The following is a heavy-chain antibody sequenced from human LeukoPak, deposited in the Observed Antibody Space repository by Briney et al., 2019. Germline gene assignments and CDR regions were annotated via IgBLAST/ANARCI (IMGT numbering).Heavy chain of an antibody. CDR3: ARVSTLDGLVLDS. V-gene: IGHV4-61*02. CDR1: GGSISGGNYY. J-gene: IGHJ4*02. CDR2: VYTSGRT. D-gene: IGHD2-15*01. Sequence: PSETLSLTCTVSGGSISGGNYYWSWIRQPAGKGLYWVGRVYTSGRTNYNPSLGNRVSMSLDTSKNQFSLTLNSVTAADTAVYYCARVSTLDGLVLDSWGQGILVTVSP.